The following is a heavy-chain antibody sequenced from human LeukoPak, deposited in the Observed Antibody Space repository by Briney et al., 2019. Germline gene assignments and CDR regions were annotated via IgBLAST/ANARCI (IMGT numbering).Heavy chain of an antibody. J-gene: IGHJ4*02. Sequence: GGSLRLSCAASGFTFDDYGMSWVRHAPGKGLEWVSGLNWNGGSTGYADSVKGRFTISRDNAQNTLYLEMNSLRAEDTALYYCARDGGGSSWYSSYWGQGTLVSVS. CDR3: ARDGGGSSWYSSY. CDR2: LNWNGGST. D-gene: IGHD6-13*01. CDR1: GFTFDDYG. V-gene: IGHV3-20*04.